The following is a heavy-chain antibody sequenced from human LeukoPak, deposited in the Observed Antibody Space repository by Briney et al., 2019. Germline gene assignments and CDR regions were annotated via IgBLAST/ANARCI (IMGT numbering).Heavy chain of an antibody. J-gene: IGHJ6*02. Sequence: GGSLRLSCAAPGFTFSSYEMNWVRQAPGKGLEWVSYISSSGSTIYYADSVKGRFTISGDNAKNSLYLQMNSLRAEDTAVYYCARVPYYYGMDVWGQGTTVTVSS. CDR3: ARVPYYYGMDV. CDR1: GFTFSSYE. CDR2: ISSSGSTI. V-gene: IGHV3-48*03.